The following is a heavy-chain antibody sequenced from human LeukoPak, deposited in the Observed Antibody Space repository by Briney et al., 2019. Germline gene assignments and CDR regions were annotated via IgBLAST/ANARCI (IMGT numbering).Heavy chain of an antibody. V-gene: IGHV1-69*13. CDR1: GGTFSSYA. J-gene: IGHJ4*02. Sequence: SVKVSCKASGGTFSSYAISWVRQAPGQGLEWMGGIIPIFGTANYAQKFQGRVTITADESTSTAYMEPSSLRSEDTAVYYCARGYCSSTSCYLSYWGQGTLVTVSS. D-gene: IGHD2-2*01. CDR3: ARGYCSSTSCYLSY. CDR2: IIPIFGTA.